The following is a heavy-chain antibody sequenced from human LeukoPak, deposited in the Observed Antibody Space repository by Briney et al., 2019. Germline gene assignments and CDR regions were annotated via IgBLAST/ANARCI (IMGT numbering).Heavy chain of an antibody. CDR1: GGSISSYY. CDR2: IYHSGST. J-gene: IGHJ5*02. D-gene: IGHD6-13*01. V-gene: IGHV4-59*12. Sequence: KSSETLSLTCTVSGGSISSYYWSWIRQPPGKGLEWIGYIYHSGSTYYNPSLKSRVTISVDTSKNQFSLKLSSVTAADTAVYYCARDGEVLSSSWFWFDPWGQGTLVTVSS. CDR3: ARDGEVLSSSWFWFDP.